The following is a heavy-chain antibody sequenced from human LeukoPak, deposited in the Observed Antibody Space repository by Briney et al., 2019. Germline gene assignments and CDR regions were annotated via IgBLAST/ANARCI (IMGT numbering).Heavy chain of an antibody. D-gene: IGHD2-2*01. Sequence: GASVKVSCKASGYTFTSYGISWVRQAPGQGLEWMGWSSGYNDNTYYAQKFQGRVTITTDESTSTAYMELSSLRSEDTAVYYCARGFGPASYYFDYWGQGTLVTVSS. V-gene: IGHV1-18*01. J-gene: IGHJ4*02. CDR2: SSGYNDNT. CDR3: ARGFGPASYYFDY. CDR1: GYTFTSYG.